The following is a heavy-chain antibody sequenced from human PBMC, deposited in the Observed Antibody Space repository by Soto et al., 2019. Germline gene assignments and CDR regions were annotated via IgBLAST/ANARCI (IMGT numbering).Heavy chain of an antibody. CDR3: ARSPPYSALFCSGGSCHSGYFDY. J-gene: IGHJ4*02. V-gene: IGHV1-3*01. Sequence: ASVKVSCKASGYTFTSYAMHWVRQAPGQRLEWMGWINAGNGNTKYSQKFQGRVTITRDTSASTAYMELSSLRSEDTAVYYCARSPPYSALFCSGGSCHSGYFDYWGQGTLVTVSS. CDR2: INAGNGNT. CDR1: GYTFTSYA. D-gene: IGHD2-15*01.